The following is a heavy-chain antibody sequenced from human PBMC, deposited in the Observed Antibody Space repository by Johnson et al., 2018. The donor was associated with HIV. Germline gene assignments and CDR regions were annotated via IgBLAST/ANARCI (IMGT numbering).Heavy chain of an antibody. CDR2: ISATGITL. J-gene: IGHJ3*02. CDR1: EFTYSDFF. Sequence: QVQLVESGGGLVKPGGSLRLSCAASEFTYSDFFINWIRQPPGKGLEWVSSISATGITLYYADSVKGRFTISTDNAKNSLYLQMNSLKSEDTAVYYCTTDQVGRNYGGKYHIWGQGTMVTVSS. D-gene: IGHD1-7*01. V-gene: IGHV3-11*01. CDR3: TTDQVGRNYGGKYHI.